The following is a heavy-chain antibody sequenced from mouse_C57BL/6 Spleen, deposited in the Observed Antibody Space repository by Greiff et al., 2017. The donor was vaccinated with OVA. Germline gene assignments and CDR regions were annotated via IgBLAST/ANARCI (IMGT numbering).Heavy chain of an antibody. CDR3: TRWSIYYYGNYFDY. CDR2: IDPETGGT. Sequence: QVQLQQSGAELVRPGASVTLSCKASGYTFTDYEMHWAKQTPVHGLEWIGAIDPETGGTAYNQKFKGKAILTADKSSSTAYMGLRSLTSEDSAVYYCTRWSIYYYGNYFDYWGQGTTLTVSS. J-gene: IGHJ2*01. CDR1: GYTFTDYE. V-gene: IGHV1-15*01. D-gene: IGHD1-1*01.